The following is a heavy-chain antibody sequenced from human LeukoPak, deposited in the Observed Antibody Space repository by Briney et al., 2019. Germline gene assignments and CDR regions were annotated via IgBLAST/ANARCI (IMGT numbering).Heavy chain of an antibody. CDR3: ARDPSYDQGLDY. Sequence: SQTLSLTCAISGDSVSSNTAACSWIRQSPSRGLEWLGRTYYRSKYFYEYAVSVRSRIIINVDTSKNQFSLQLSSVTPEDTAVYYCARDPSYDQGLDYWGQGTLVTVSS. CDR1: GDSVSSNTAA. CDR2: TYYRSKYFY. D-gene: IGHD3-3*01. J-gene: IGHJ4*02. V-gene: IGHV6-1*01.